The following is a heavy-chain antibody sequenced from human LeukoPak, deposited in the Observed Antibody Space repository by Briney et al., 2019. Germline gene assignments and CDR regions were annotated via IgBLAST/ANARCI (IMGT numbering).Heavy chain of an antibody. CDR3: ARDLGYPDY. D-gene: IGHD3-22*01. CDR2: IYYSGST. CDR1: GDSISTSSYY. Sequence: SETLSLTCTVSGDSISTSSYYWSWIRQPPGKGLEWIGYIYYSGSTNYNPSLKSRVTISVDTSKNQFSLKLSSVTAADTAVYYCARDLGYPDYWGQGTLVTVSS. J-gene: IGHJ4*02. V-gene: IGHV4-61*01.